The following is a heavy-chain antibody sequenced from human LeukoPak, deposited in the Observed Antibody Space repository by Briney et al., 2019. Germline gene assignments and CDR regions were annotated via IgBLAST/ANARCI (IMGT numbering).Heavy chain of an antibody. Sequence: GGSLRLSCAASGFTFSTFGMHWVRQAPGKGLEWVAFIRYGGINKYYADSVKGRFTISRDNSKNTLYVQMNSLRAEDTAVYYCAKGSVWFGNEASEPWGQGTLVTVSS. D-gene: IGHD3-10*01. J-gene: IGHJ5*02. CDR1: GFTFSTFG. CDR2: IRYGGINK. V-gene: IGHV3-30*02. CDR3: AKGSVWFGNEASEP.